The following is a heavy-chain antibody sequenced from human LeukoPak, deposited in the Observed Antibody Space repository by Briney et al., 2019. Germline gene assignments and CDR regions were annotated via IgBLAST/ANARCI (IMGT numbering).Heavy chain of an antibody. CDR3: VRECQGANCFLLFHI. Sequence: SETLSLTCTVSGGSINNYYWSWIRQPAGKGLEWIGRIYSSGSTNYNHSLKRRVTVSLDTSKNQFSLRLSSVTAADTAIYYCVRECQGANCFLLFHIWGQGTMVTVSS. D-gene: IGHD2/OR15-2a*01. J-gene: IGHJ3*02. CDR2: IYSSGST. CDR1: GGSINNYY. V-gene: IGHV4-4*07.